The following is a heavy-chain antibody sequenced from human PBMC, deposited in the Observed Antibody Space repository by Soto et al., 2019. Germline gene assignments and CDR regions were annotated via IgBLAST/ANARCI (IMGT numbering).Heavy chain of an antibody. CDR2: ISGSGGST. D-gene: IGHD3-16*02. CDR1: GFTFSSYA. J-gene: IGHJ4*02. V-gene: IGHV3-23*01. Sequence: GGSLRLSCAASGFTFSSYAMSWVRQAPGKGLEWVSAISGSGGSTYYADSVKGRFTISRDNSKNTLYLQMNSLRAEDTAVYYCAKLPPVWGSYRYDDAAFDYWRQGTLVTVSS. CDR3: AKLPPVWGSYRYDDAAFDY.